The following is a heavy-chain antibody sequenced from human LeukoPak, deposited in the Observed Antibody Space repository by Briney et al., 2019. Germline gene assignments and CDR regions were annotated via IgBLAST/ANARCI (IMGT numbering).Heavy chain of an antibody. CDR1: GGSISNLNYY. CDR3: ARSTGWYAFT. J-gene: IGHJ4*02. Sequence: SQTLSLTCTVSGGSISNLNYYWSWIRQPPGKGLEWIGYIYYSGRTNYNPSLKSRVTISVDRSKNQFSLNMRSVTTADTAVYYCARSTGWYAFTWGQGTLVTVSS. V-gene: IGHV4-61*01. D-gene: IGHD6-19*01. CDR2: IYYSGRT.